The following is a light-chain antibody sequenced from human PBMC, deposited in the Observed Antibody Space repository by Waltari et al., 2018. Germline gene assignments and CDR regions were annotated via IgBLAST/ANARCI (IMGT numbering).Light chain of an antibody. CDR3: SSYPSSSGV. CDR2: DVS. V-gene: IGLV2-14*03. CDR1: SSDVSGDHC. J-gene: IGLJ3*02. Sequence: QSALTQPASVPGSPGPSTTISSTGTSSDVSGDHCLSQYPHHPRKAPKLMIYDVSNRPSGVFTRFSGANSGNPASSTLSALQAEDEAGYSCSSYPSSSGVFGGGTKLTVL.